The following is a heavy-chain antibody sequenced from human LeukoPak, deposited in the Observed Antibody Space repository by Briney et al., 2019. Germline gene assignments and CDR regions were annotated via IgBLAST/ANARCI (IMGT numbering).Heavy chain of an antibody. D-gene: IGHD3-22*01. CDR2: IRSKDYGGTT. CDR1: GFTFGDYA. Sequence: QPGGSLRLSCTASGFTFGDYAMSWVRQAPGKGLEWVGFIRSKDYGGTTEYAASVKGRFTISRDDSKSIAYLQMNSLKTEDTAVYYCSRDYDPMTTTMIVVVPLYWGQGTLVTVPS. V-gene: IGHV3-49*04. J-gene: IGHJ4*02. CDR3: SRDYDPMTTTMIVVVPLY.